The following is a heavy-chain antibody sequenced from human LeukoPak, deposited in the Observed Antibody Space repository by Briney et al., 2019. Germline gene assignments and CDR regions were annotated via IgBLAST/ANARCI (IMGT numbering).Heavy chain of an antibody. D-gene: IGHD3-10*01. V-gene: IGHV3-53*01. J-gene: IGHJ4*02. Sequence: GGSLRLSCAASGFTVSSKYMNWVRQAPGKGLEWVSVIYSGGSTYYADSVKGRFTISRDNSKNTPYLQMNSLKTEDTAVYYCTGNYYGSGSYADFDYWGQGTLVTVSS. CDR1: GFTVSSKY. CDR3: TGNYYGSGSYADFDY. CDR2: IYSGGST.